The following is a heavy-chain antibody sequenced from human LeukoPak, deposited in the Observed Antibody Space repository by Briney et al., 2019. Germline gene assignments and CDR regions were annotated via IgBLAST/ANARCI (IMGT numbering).Heavy chain of an antibody. Sequence: QPGGSLRLSCEASGFTFGSFAMYWVRQAPGKGLEWIAGIFGSGGSPHYADSVKGRFTISRDNSKNTVYLQINSLRAEDTAVYYCGKTTAGYSSGQKPAWPVDYWGQGTLVTVSS. CDR3: GKTTAGYSSGQKPAWPVDY. D-gene: IGHD5-18*01. CDR2: IFGSGGSP. V-gene: IGHV3-23*01. CDR1: GFTFGSFA. J-gene: IGHJ4*02.